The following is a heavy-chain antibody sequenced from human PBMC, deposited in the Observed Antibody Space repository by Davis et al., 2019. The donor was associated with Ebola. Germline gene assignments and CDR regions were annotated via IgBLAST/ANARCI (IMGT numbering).Heavy chain of an antibody. Sequence: GESLKISCAASGFTFSDYYMSWIRQAPGKGLEWVSYISSSGSTIYYADSVKGRFTISRDNSKNTLYLQMNSLRAEDTAVYYCAKDKYHLGGMDVWGQGTTVTVSS. D-gene: IGHD2-2*01. CDR1: GFTFSDYY. CDR2: ISSSGSTI. CDR3: AKDKYHLGGMDV. V-gene: IGHV3-11*04. J-gene: IGHJ6*02.